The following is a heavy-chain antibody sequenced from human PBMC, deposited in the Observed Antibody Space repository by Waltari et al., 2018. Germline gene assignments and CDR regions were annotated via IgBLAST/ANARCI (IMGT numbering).Heavy chain of an antibody. V-gene: IGHV1-69*08. D-gene: IGHD1-26*01. CDR3: ARSVAVGANLLFDY. CDR1: GGTFSSYA. CDR2: IIPSFGTA. Sequence: QVQLVQSGAEVKKPGSSVKVSCKASGGTFSSYAISWVRQAPGQGLEWMGRIIPSFGTANYAQKFQGRVTITADKSTSTAYMELSSLRSEDTAVYYCARSVAVGANLLFDYWGQGTLVTVSS. J-gene: IGHJ4*02.